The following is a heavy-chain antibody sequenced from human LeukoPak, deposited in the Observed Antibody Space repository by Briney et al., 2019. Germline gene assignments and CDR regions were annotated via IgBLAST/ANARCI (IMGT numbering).Heavy chain of an antibody. CDR2: MNPNSGNT. Sequence: GASVKVSCKASGYTFTSYDINWVRQATGQGLEWMGWMNPNSGNTGYAQKFQGRVTMTRNTSISTAYMELSDLRSEDTAVYYCARAGYCSSSSCYRWSPGWFDPWGQGTLVTVSS. V-gene: IGHV1-8*01. D-gene: IGHD2-2*03. J-gene: IGHJ5*01. CDR1: GYTFTSYD. CDR3: ARAGYCSSSSCYRWSPGWFDP.